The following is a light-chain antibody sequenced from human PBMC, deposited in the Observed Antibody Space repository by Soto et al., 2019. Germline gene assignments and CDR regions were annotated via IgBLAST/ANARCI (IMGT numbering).Light chain of an antibody. Sequence: QSVLTQPASVSGSPGQSITISCTGASSDVGGYDYVSWYQLHPGKAPKLMVYEVSNRPSGVSNRFSGSKSGNTASLTISGLQAEDEADYYCSSYTSNSTRVFGTGTKVTVL. J-gene: IGLJ1*01. CDR1: SSDVGGYDY. CDR2: EVS. CDR3: SSYTSNSTRV. V-gene: IGLV2-14*01.